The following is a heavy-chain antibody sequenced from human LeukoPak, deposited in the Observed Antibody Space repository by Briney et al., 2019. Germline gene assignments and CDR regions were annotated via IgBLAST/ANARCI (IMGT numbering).Heavy chain of an antibody. J-gene: IGHJ4*02. CDR2: IKRDGLEK. CDR3: ARLVGDRTIYDS. D-gene: IGHD1-26*01. V-gene: IGHV3-7*01. CDR1: TFTFNANW. Sequence: GGSLRLSCVASTFTFNANWMSWVRQAPGKGLEWVATIKRDGLEKYYVDPVKGRFTISRDNAGKSVYLQMNSLRVEDTGVYYCARLVGDRTIYDSWGQGTLVTVSS.